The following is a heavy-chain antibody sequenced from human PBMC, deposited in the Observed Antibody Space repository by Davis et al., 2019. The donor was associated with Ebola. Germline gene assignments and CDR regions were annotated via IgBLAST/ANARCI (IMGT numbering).Heavy chain of an antibody. CDR3: ARHPALYY. CDR2: ISYSGNT. D-gene: IGHD2-15*01. V-gene: IGHV4-39*01. J-gene: IGHJ4*02. Sequence: WVRQAPGKGLEWIGSISYSGNTYYNPSLKSRVTLSVDKSKNQFSLKVSSVTDADTAVYFCARHPALYYWGQGTLVTVSS.